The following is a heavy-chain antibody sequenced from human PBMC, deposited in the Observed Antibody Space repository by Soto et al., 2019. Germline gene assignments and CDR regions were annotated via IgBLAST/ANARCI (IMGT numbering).Heavy chain of an antibody. CDR3: ASAEYSYDSSGWYY. D-gene: IGHD3-22*01. CDR2: ISSSSSYI. CDR1: GFTFSSYS. Sequence: EVQLVESGGGLVKPGGSLRLSCAASGFTFSSYSMNWVRQAPGKGLEWVSSISSSSSYIYYADSVKGRFTISRENANNSLYLQMTLLRAEDPAVYYCASAEYSYDSSGWYYWGQGTLVTVSS. V-gene: IGHV3-21*01. J-gene: IGHJ4*02.